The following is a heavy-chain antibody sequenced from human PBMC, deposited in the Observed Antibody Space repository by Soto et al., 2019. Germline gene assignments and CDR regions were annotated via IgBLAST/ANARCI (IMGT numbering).Heavy chain of an antibody. D-gene: IGHD3-3*01. CDR1: GGSISSYY. J-gene: IGHJ3*02. CDR2: IYYSGST. Sequence: PSETLSLTCTVSGGSISSYYWSWIRQPPGKGLEWIGYIYYSGSTNYNPSLKSRVTISVDTSKNQFSLKLSSVTAADTAVYYCARVRSVNYDFWSGYYPPTDAFDIWGQGTMVTVSS. CDR3: ARVRSVNYDFWSGYYPPTDAFDI. V-gene: IGHV4-59*01.